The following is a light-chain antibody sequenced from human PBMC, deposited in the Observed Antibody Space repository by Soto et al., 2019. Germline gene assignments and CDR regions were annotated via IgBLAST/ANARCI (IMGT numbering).Light chain of an antibody. J-gene: IGKJ2*01. CDR1: QSVTNY. CDR2: GAS. V-gene: IGKV3-20*01. CDR3: QQFDTSPYT. Sequence: VLTQSPVTLSLSPGERATLSCRASQSVTNYLVWYQQKAGQAPRLLIYGASSRAPGIPDRFSGSGSGTDFTLTINRLGPDDSAVYYCQQFDTSPYTFGQGTKLEIK.